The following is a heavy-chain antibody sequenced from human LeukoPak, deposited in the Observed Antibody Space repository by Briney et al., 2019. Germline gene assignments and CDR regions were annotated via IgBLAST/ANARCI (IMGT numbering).Heavy chain of an antibody. CDR2: IYYSGST. CDR3: ARHLAHYYGSGSYYINF. J-gene: IGHJ4*02. V-gene: IGHV4-39*01. D-gene: IGHD3-10*01. CDR1: GGSISSSSYY. Sequence: SETQSLTCTVSGGSISSSSYYWGWIRQPPGKGLEWIGSIYYSGSTYYNPSLKSRVTISVDTSKNQFSLKLSSVTAADTAVYYCARHLAHYYGSGSYYINFWGQGTLVTVSS.